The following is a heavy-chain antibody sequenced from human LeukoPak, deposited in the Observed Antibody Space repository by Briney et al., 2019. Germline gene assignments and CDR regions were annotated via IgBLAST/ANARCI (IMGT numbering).Heavy chain of an antibody. J-gene: IGHJ5*02. CDR3: AREERSTDSDWFDP. CDR1: GGSISNYY. V-gene: IGHV4-4*07. D-gene: IGHD1-26*01. Sequence: SETLSLTCTVSGGSISNYYWSWIRQPAGKGLEWIGRIYTSGSTNYNPSLKSRVTMSVDTSKNQFSLKLSSVTAADTAVYYCAREERSTDSDWFDPWGQGTLVTVSS. CDR2: IYTSGST.